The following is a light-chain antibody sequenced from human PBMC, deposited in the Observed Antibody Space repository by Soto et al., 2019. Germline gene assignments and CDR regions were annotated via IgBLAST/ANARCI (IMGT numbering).Light chain of an antibody. CDR3: QQYNNWPRT. CDR1: QSVSSN. CDR2: GAS. J-gene: IGKJ1*01. Sequence: EIVMTQSPATLSVSPGERATLACRASQSVSSNLAWYQQKPGQDPRLLIYGASTRATGIPARFSGSGSGTEFPLTISSLQSEDCAVYYCQQYNNWPRTFGQGTKVEIK. V-gene: IGKV3-15*01.